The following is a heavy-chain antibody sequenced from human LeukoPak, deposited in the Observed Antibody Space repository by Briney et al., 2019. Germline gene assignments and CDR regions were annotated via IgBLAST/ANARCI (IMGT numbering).Heavy chain of an antibody. CDR1: GYTLTELS. CDR2: FDPEDGET. V-gene: IGHV1-24*01. D-gene: IGHD3-22*01. Sequence: ASVKASCKVSGYTLTELSMHWVRQAPGKGLEWMGGFDPEDGETIYAQKFQGRVTMTEDTSTDTAYMELSSLRSEDTAVYYCATESRFSGYYYVVSFDNWGQGTLVTVSS. J-gene: IGHJ4*02. CDR3: ATESRFSGYYYVVSFDN.